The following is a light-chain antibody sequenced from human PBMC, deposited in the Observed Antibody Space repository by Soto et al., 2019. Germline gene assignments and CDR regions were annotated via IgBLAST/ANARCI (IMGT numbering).Light chain of an antibody. Sequence: QSALTQPPSASGSPGQSVTISCTGSSSDVGGYNYVSWYQQYPGKAPKLMIYEVSKRPSGVPDRFSGSKSGNTASLTVSGLQAEDEAYYYCSSHTRSSTYVFGTRTNLTVL. J-gene: IGLJ1*01. CDR2: EVS. CDR3: SSHTRSSTYV. V-gene: IGLV2-8*01. CDR1: SSDVGGYNY.